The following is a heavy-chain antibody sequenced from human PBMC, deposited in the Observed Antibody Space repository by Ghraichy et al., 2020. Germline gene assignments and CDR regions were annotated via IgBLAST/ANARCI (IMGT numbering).Heavy chain of an antibody. CDR2: ISGSGDST. D-gene: IGHD2-15*01. Sequence: GSLRLSCAASGFTFSSYAMSWVRQAPGKGLEWVSVISGSGDSTYYADSVKGRFTSSRDNSKNTLYLQMNSLRAEDTAVYYCAKLRCSGGSCRTVGPAYWYFDLWGRGTLVTVSS. V-gene: IGHV3-23*01. J-gene: IGHJ2*01. CDR3: AKLRCSGGSCRTVGPAYWYFDL. CDR1: GFTFSSYA.